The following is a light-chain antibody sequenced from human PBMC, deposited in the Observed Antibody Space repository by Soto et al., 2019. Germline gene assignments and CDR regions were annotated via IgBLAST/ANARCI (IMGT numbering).Light chain of an antibody. Sequence: EIVLTQSPATLSLSPGDRAVLSCRASQSVSRSLTWYQHKPGQAPRLLIYDASTRATGIPRRFSGSGSGTDFPLTISSLEPEDFAVYYCQQRSNRFGGGTKVEIK. CDR3: QQRSNR. V-gene: IGKV3-11*01. CDR2: DAS. CDR1: QSVSRS. J-gene: IGKJ4*01.